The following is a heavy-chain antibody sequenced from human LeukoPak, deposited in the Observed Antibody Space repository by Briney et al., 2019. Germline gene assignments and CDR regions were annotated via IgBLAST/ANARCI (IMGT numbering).Heavy chain of an antibody. Sequence: GGSLRLSCAASGFIVSDNYMTWVRQAPGKGLEWVSVIYSGGKTYYADSVKGRFTISRDNSKNTLYLQMNSLRAEDTAVYHCAKDLRTGLVVIGFDYWGQGTLVTVSS. V-gene: IGHV3-53*01. CDR1: GFIVSDNY. CDR2: IYSGGKT. J-gene: IGHJ4*02. D-gene: IGHD3-22*01. CDR3: AKDLRTGLVVIGFDY.